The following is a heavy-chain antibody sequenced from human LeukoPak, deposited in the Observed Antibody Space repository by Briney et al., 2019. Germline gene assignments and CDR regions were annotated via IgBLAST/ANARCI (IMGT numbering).Heavy chain of an antibody. J-gene: IGHJ6*03. Sequence: ASVKVSCTASGYTFTGYYMHWVRQAPGQGLEWMGWINPNSGGTNYAQKFQGKVTMTRDTSISTAYMELSRLRSDDTAVYYCAREVVVVPAAMSYYYYYMDVWGKGTTVTVSS. CDR1: GYTFTGYY. D-gene: IGHD2-2*01. V-gene: IGHV1-2*02. CDR3: AREVVVVPAAMSYYYYYMDV. CDR2: INPNSGGT.